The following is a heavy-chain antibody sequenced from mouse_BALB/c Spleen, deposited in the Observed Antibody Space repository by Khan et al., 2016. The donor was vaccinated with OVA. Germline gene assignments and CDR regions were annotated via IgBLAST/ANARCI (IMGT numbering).Heavy chain of an antibody. CDR2: INPTSGYT. Sequence: QVRLQQSGTELAKPGASVKMSCKASGYTFTTYWMHWVKQRPGQGLEWIGYINPTSGYTDYNEKFKDKATLSADKSSSTAYMQLSSLTSEDSAVYYCARDRNDYWGQGTTLTGSS. CDR3: ARDRNDY. J-gene: IGHJ2*01. V-gene: IGHV1-7*01. CDR1: GYTFTTYW.